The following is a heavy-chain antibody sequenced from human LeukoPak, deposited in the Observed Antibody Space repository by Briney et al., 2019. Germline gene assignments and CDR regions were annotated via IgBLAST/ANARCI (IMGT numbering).Heavy chain of an antibody. J-gene: IGHJ4*02. V-gene: IGHV1-46*01. CDR3: ARDRYDFWSGPPGGADY. CDR2: INPTGGST. Sequence: ASVQVSCKASGYTFTSYYMHWVRQAPGQGLEWMGLINPTGGSTGYAQKFQGRVTMTRDTSISTAYMELSRLKSDDTAVYYCARDRYDFWSGPPGGADYWGQGTLVTVSS. CDR1: GYTFTSYY. D-gene: IGHD3-3*01.